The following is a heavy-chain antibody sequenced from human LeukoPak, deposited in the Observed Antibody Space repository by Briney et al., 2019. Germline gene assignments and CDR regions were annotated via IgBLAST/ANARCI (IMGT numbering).Heavy chain of an antibody. CDR1: GFTVSSNY. CDR2: IYSGGDT. J-gene: IGHJ4*02. CDR3: AKERSLEIAVAGTIFDY. D-gene: IGHD6-19*01. V-gene: IGHV3-66*01. Sequence: GGSLRLTCAASGFTVSSNYMGWVRQAPGKGLEWVSVIYSGGDTYYADSVKGRFIISRDNSKNMIYLEMSSLKAEDTAVYYCAKERSLEIAVAGTIFDYWGQGTLVTVSS.